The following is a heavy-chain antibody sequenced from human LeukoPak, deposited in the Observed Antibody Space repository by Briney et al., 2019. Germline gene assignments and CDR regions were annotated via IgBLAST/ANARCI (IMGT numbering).Heavy chain of an antibody. J-gene: IGHJ4*02. CDR1: GYPFTSYN. Sequence: ASVNVSCKASGYPFTSYNINWVRQATGQGLEWMGWMNSNSGNTGYSQNFQGRVTMTRDTSISTAYMELSSLISEDTAVYYCARGLPKAVFGMLITDWGQGTLVTVSS. CDR3: ARGLPKAVFGMLITD. V-gene: IGHV1-8*01. CDR2: MNSNSGNT. D-gene: IGHD3-3*01.